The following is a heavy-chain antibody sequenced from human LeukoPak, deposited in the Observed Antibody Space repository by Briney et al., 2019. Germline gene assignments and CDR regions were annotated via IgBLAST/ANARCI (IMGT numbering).Heavy chain of an antibody. D-gene: IGHD1-14*01. CDR2: IKKDGSEE. CDR1: GFTLNSYL. CDR3: ARSNPNRNALDL. J-gene: IGHJ3*01. V-gene: IGHV3-7*01. Sequence: GGSLRLSCAASGFTLNSYLMSWVRQAQGRGLEWVANIKKDGSEESYLDSVKGRFTVSRDNAKNSLFLQMNSLRGEDTAVYYCARSNPNRNALDLWGQGTMVTISS.